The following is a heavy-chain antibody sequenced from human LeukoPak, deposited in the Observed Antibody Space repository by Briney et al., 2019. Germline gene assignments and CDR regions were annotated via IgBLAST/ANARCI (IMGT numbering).Heavy chain of an antibody. Sequence: SETLSLTCAVSGGSISSSNWWSWVRQPSGKGLEWIGEIYHSGSTNYNPSLKSRVTISVDKSKNQFSLKLSSVTAADTAVYYCARPGVGHYYFDYWGQGTLVTVSS. J-gene: IGHJ4*02. V-gene: IGHV4-4*02. CDR3: ARPGVGHYYFDY. CDR1: GGSISSSNW. D-gene: IGHD1-26*01. CDR2: IYHSGST.